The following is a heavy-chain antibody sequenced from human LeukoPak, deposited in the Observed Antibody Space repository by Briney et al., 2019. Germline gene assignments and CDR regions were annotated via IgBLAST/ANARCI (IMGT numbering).Heavy chain of an antibody. Sequence: PSETLSLTCSVSGGSISSSDYQWSWIRQPPGKGLEWIGTILYSGSTSYNPSVESRVTISADVSKKQFSLRLSSVTDAETAVYYCARQYCSGGNCYGLGYWGQGTLVTVSS. D-gene: IGHD2-15*01. CDR2: ILYSGST. CDR1: GGSISSSDYQ. V-gene: IGHV4-39*01. CDR3: ARQYCSGGNCYGLGY. J-gene: IGHJ4*02.